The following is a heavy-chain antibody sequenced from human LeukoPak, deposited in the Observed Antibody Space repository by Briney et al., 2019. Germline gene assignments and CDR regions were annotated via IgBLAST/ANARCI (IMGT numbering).Heavy chain of an antibody. CDR1: GFTFSSYS. CDR2: ISSSSSYI. Sequence: PGGSLRLSCAASGFTFSSYSMNWVRQAPGKGLEWVSSISSSSSYIYYADSVKGRFTISRDNAKNSLYLQMNSLRAADTAVYYCARTRIDSLYGSGSYIYFDYWGQGTLVTVSS. V-gene: IGHV3-21*04. D-gene: IGHD3-10*01. J-gene: IGHJ4*02. CDR3: ARTRIDSLYGSGSYIYFDY.